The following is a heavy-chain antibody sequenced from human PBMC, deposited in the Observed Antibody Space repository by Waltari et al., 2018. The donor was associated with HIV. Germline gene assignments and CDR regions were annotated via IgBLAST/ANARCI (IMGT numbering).Heavy chain of an antibody. V-gene: IGHV4-39*01. Sequence: QLQLQESGPGLVKPSETLSLTCTVSGGSVSSSSYFWGWIRQPPGRGLGGIGRIYYTGGAYSTPSLMGRVTVSVDTSKNQFSLKVTSVTAADTAVYYCARHALRVGAAYWNFDLWGRGTLVTVSS. D-gene: IGHD1-26*01. CDR2: IYYTGGA. J-gene: IGHJ2*01. CDR1: GGSVSSSSYF. CDR3: ARHALRVGAAYWNFDL.